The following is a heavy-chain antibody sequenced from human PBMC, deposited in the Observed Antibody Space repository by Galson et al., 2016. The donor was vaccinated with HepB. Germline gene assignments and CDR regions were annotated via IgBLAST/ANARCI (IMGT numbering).Heavy chain of an antibody. V-gene: IGHV3-7*03. CDR3: AGGNGWLIQD. CDR2: IKQDGSEV. Sequence: SLRLSCAASGFTFSRYWMSWVRLAPGKGLEWVAIIKQDGSEVYYADSVNGRFTISRDNARDSLFLHMNNVRVKDTAVYSCAGGNGWLIQDWGQGTLVTVSS. CDR1: GFTFSRYW. D-gene: IGHD6-19*01. J-gene: IGHJ1*01.